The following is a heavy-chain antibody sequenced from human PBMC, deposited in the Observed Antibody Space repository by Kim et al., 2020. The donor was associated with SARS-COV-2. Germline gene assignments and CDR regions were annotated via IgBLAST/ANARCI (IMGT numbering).Heavy chain of an antibody. V-gene: IGHV4-39*01. CDR1: GGSISSSSYY. J-gene: IGHJ4*02. CDR2: IYYSGST. D-gene: IGHD3-16*01. Sequence: SETLSLTCTVSGGSISSSSYYWGWIRQPPGKGLEWIGSIYYSGSTYYNPSLKSRVTISVDMSKNQFSLKLSSVTAADTAVYYCARAGVTYDYVWGSPGPFDYWGQGTLVTVSS. CDR3: ARAGVTYDYVWGSPGPFDY.